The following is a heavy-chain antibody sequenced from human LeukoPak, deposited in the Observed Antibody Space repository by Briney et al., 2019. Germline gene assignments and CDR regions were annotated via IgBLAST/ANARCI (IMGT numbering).Heavy chain of an antibody. CDR2: IKQDGSEK. D-gene: IGHD3-22*01. V-gene: IGHV3-7*01. CDR1: GFTFSSYW. J-gene: IGHJ4*02. CDR3: ARGGDYYDSSGPPDY. Sequence: GGSLRLSCAASGFTFSSYWMSWVRQAPGKGLEWVANIKQDGSEKYYVDSVKGRFTISRDNAKNSLYLQMNSLRAEDTAVYYCARGGDYYDSSGPPDYWSQGTLVTVSS.